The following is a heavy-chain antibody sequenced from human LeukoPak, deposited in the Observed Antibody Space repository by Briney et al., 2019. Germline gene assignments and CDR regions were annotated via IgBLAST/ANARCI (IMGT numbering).Heavy chain of an antibody. D-gene: IGHD1-26*01. J-gene: IGHJ3*02. V-gene: IGHV1-2*02. Sequence: GASVKVSCKASGYTFTGYYMYWVRQAPGQGLEWMGWINPNSGGTSYAQKFQGRVTMTGDTSISTVYMELRRLTSDDAAVYYCARERGSYFHDAFDIWGQGTMVTVSS. CDR3: ARERGSYFHDAFDI. CDR1: GYTFTGYY. CDR2: INPNSGGT.